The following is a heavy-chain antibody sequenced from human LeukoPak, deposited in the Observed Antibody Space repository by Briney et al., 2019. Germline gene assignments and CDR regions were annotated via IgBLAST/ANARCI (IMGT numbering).Heavy chain of an antibody. J-gene: IGHJ4*02. Sequence: SETLSLTCTVSGGSVSSGRYCWNWIRQPPGKGLGWIGYIYYSGSTNYNPSLKSRVTISVDTSKHQFSLKLSSVTAADTAVYFCVRSSSWRYFDYWGQGTLVTVSS. CDR3: VRSSSWRYFDY. CDR1: GGSVSSGRYC. V-gene: IGHV4-61*01. D-gene: IGHD6-13*01. CDR2: IYYSGST.